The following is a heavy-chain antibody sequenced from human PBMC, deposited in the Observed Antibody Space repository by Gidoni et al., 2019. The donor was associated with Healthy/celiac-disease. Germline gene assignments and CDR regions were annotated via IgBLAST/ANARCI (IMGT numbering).Heavy chain of an antibody. Sequence: QLQLQESGPGLVKPSETLSLTCTVSGGSISSSSYYWGWIRQPPGKGLEWIGSIYYSGSTYYNPSLKSRVTISVDTSKNQFSLKLSSVTAADTAVYYCARPSAAGPLAASTWFDPWGQGTLVTVSS. J-gene: IGHJ5*02. CDR1: GGSISSSSYY. CDR3: ARPSAAGPLAASTWFDP. V-gene: IGHV4-39*01. D-gene: IGHD6-13*01. CDR2: IYYSGST.